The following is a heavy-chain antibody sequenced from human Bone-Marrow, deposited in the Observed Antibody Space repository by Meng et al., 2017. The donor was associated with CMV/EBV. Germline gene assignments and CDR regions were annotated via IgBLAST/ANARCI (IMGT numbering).Heavy chain of an antibody. Sequence: GESLKISCAASGFPFSDYYMSWIRQAPGKGLEWVSYLSSSGSTIYYADSVKGRFTISRDNAKNSLYLQMNSLRAEDTAVYYCARGRTTSCQFFDYWGQRTLVTVSS. D-gene: IGHD2-2*01. CDR2: LSSSGSTI. CDR3: ARGRTTSCQFFDY. CDR1: GFPFSDYY. V-gene: IGHV3-11*04. J-gene: IGHJ4*02.